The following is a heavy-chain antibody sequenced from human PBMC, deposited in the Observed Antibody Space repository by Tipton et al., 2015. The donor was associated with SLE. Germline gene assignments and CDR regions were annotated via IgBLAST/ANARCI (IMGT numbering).Heavy chain of an antibody. CDR3: ARHLGASFDF. CDR2: IHDCGAT. Sequence: TLSLTCTVSGGSIRSCAYFSSWFRQHPGKGPVWIGYIHDCGATFYNPSLRSRSAISVDTFQNQFSLRLTSVTAADTAVYYCARHLGASFDFWGQGILVTVSS. V-gene: IGHV4-31*03. J-gene: IGHJ4*02. CDR1: GGSIRSCAYF.